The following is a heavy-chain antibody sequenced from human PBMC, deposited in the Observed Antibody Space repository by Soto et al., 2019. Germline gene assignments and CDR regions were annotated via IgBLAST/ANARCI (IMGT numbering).Heavy chain of an antibody. D-gene: IGHD5-18*01. V-gene: IGHV3-33*01. J-gene: IGHJ6*03. CDR2: IWYDGSNK. CDR1: GFTFISYA. CDR3: ASNRDTDMVTYYYMDF. Sequence: PGGSLRLSWAASGFTFISYAMHLGLQAPCKGLEWVAVIWYDGSNKYYADPVKGRFTISRDNSKNTLYLQMNSLRAEDTAVYYCASNRDTDMVTYYYMDFWGKGTTVTVSS.